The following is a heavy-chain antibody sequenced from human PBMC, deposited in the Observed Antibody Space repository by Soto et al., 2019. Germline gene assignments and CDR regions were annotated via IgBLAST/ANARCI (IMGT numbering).Heavy chain of an antibody. J-gene: IGHJ6*02. V-gene: IGHV1-18*01. CDR3: ARDSGRYCSSTSCLDYYYGMDV. D-gene: IGHD2-2*01. CDR1: GYTFTSYG. Sequence: ASVKVSCKASGYTFTSYGISWVRQAPGQGLEWMGWISAYNGNTNYAQKLQGRVTMTTDTSTSTAYMELRSLRSDDTAVYYCARDSGRYCSSTSCLDYYYGMDVWGQGTTVTVSS. CDR2: ISAYNGNT.